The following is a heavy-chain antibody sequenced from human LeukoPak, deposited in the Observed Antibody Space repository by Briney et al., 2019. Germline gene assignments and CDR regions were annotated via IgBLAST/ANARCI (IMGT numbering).Heavy chain of an antibody. J-gene: IGHJ4*02. CDR3: ARGGGRHVEY. V-gene: IGHV3-7*05. D-gene: IGHD2/OR15-2a*01. CDR2: IKEDGSEK. Sequence: GGSLRLSCATSGFTFSSYWMSWVRQAPGKGLEWVANIKEDGSEKNYVDSVKGRFTISRDNAKNSLYLQMNSLRAEDTAVYYCARGGGRHVEYWGQGNLVTVSS. CDR1: GFTFSSYW.